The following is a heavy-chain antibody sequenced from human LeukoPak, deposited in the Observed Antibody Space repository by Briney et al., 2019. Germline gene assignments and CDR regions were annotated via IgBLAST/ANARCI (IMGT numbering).Heavy chain of an antibody. CDR3: ARGLAYSFGYGIDY. D-gene: IGHD5-18*01. V-gene: IGHV3-74*01. CDR2: IKGDGMST. CDR1: GFDFSSNW. Sequence: GGSLRLSCAASGFDFSSNWMHWVRHAPGQGLVWVSRIKGDGMSTNYADSVKGRFTISRDIAKNTLYLQMNSLRAEDTGVYYCARGLAYSFGYGIDYWGQGTLVTVSS. J-gene: IGHJ4*02.